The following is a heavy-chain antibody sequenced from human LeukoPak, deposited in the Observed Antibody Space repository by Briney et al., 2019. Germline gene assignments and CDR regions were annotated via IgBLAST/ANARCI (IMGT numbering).Heavy chain of an antibody. Sequence: GGSLRLSCAASGFTFDDYGMSWVRQAPGKGLEWVSGINWNGGSTGYADSVKGRFTISRDNAKNSLYLQMNSLRAEDTAVYYCAKGYYYDSSGYYPDYWGQGTLVTVSS. J-gene: IGHJ4*02. D-gene: IGHD3-22*01. CDR2: INWNGGST. V-gene: IGHV3-20*04. CDR1: GFTFDDYG. CDR3: AKGYYYDSSGYYPDY.